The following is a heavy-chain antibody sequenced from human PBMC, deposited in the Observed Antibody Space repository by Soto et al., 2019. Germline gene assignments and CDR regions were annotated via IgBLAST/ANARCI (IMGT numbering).Heavy chain of an antibody. CDR1: GYSISSSNW. V-gene: IGHV4-28*01. CDR3: ARRGILGPIDY. CDR2: INYSGTT. Sequence: QVQLQESGPGLVKPSDTLSLTCAVSGYSISSSNWWGWIRQPPGKGLEWIGYINYSGTTYYNPSLRRRVAMSGDTSKNQFSIKLPSVTAGDTAVYYCARRGILGPIDYWGEGTLVTVSS. J-gene: IGHJ4*02. D-gene: IGHD3-16*01.